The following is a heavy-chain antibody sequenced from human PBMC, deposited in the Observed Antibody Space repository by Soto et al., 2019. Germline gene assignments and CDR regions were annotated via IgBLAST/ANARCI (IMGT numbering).Heavy chain of an antibody. Sequence: GASVKVSCKASGYTFTSYGISWVRQAPGQGLEWMGWISAYNGNTNYAQKLQGRVTMTTDTSTSTAYMELSSLRSEDTAVYYCARDGYCSSTSCYPVEGMDVWGQGTTVTVSS. CDR3: ARDGYCSSTSCYPVEGMDV. V-gene: IGHV1-18*01. J-gene: IGHJ6*02. D-gene: IGHD2-2*03. CDR2: ISAYNGNT. CDR1: GYTFTSYG.